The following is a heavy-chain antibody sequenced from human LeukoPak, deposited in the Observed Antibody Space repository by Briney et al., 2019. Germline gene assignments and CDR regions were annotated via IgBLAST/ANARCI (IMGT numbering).Heavy chain of an antibody. CDR1: GFTFSSYA. CDR3: AKDLGDTAMVFYYFDY. V-gene: IGHV3-33*06. CDR2: IWYDGSNK. Sequence: GGSLRLSCVASGFTFSSYAMSWVRQAPGKGLEWVAVIWYDGSNKYYADSVKGRFTISRDNSKNTLYLQMNSLRAEDTAVYYCAKDLGDTAMVFYYFDYWGQGTLVTVSS. J-gene: IGHJ4*02. D-gene: IGHD5-18*01.